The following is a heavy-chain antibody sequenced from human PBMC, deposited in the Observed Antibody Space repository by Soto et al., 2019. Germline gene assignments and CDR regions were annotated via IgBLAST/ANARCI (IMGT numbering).Heavy chain of an antibody. CDR3: ARGPAIAVTDHYYYMDV. V-gene: IGHV4-34*01. CDR2: INHSGST. CDR1: GGSFSGYY. J-gene: IGHJ6*03. D-gene: IGHD6-19*01. Sequence: SETLSLTCAVYGGSFSGYYWSWIRQPPGKGLEWIGEINHSGSTNYNPSLKSRVTISVDTSKNQFSLKLSSVTAADTAVYYCARGPAIAVTDHYYYMDVWGKGTTVTVSS.